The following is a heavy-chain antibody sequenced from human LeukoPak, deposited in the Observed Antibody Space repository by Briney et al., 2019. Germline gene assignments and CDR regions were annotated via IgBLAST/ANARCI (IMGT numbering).Heavy chain of an antibody. Sequence: GGSLRLSCAASGFTFSDYYMSWLRRAPGKGLEWVSYISSTSSYTNYADSVKGRFTIARDNAKNSLYLQMNSLRADDTAVYYCARDSMVREKLLDYWGQGALVTVSS. D-gene: IGHD3-10*01. CDR2: ISSTSSYT. CDR1: GFTFSDYY. J-gene: IGHJ4*02. V-gene: IGHV3-11*05. CDR3: ARDSMVREKLLDY.